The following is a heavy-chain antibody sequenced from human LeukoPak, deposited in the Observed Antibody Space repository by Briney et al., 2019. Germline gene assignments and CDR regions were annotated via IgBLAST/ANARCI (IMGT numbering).Heavy chain of an antibody. D-gene: IGHD2-2*01. CDR2: VTSQAFGGRI. CDR1: GFNFGAYA. Sequence: GGSLRLSCTASGFNFGAYAMSWVRQAPGKGLAWVGFVTSQAFGGRIEYAASVRGRFTISRDDSKSTAYLQMNSLKTEDTAVYFCTRNGRGCSSTSCYAGRFDPWGQGTQVTVSS. V-gene: IGHV3-49*04. CDR3: TRNGRGCSSTSCYAGRFDP. J-gene: IGHJ5*02.